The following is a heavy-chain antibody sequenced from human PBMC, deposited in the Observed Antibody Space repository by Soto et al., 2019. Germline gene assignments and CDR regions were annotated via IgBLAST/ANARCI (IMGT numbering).Heavy chain of an antibody. D-gene: IGHD2-15*01. Sequence: EVQLVESGGGLVQPGGSLRLSCAASGFTFSSYWMHWVRQAPGKGLVWVSRINSDGSSTSYADSVKGRFTISGDNAKNTLYLQMNSLRAEDTAMYYCVRTSLVVAAATREDYWGQGTLVTVSS. V-gene: IGHV3-74*01. CDR1: GFTFSSYW. J-gene: IGHJ4*02. CDR3: VRTSLVVAAATREDY. CDR2: INSDGSST.